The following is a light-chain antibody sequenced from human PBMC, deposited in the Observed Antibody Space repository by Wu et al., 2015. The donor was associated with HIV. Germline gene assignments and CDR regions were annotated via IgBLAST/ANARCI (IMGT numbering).Light chain of an antibody. CDR3: QQYNNWPRA. V-gene: IGKV3-15*01. J-gene: IGKJ1*01. Sequence: EIVMTQSPATLSVSPGERATLSCRASQSVSSNLAWYQQKPGQAPRLLFYGTSTRATGIPARFSGSGSGTEFTLTISSMQSEDLAVYYCQQYNNWPRAFGQGTKGGNQT. CDR1: QSVSSN. CDR2: GTS.